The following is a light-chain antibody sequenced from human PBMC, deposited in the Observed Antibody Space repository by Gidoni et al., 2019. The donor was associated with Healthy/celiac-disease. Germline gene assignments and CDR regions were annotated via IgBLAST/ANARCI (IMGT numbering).Light chain of an antibody. CDR1: KLGDKY. J-gene: IGLJ2*01. V-gene: IGLV3-1*01. CDR3: QACDSSTV. CDR2: QDN. Sequence: SYALTQPPSVSVSPGQTASITCSGDKLGDKYACWYQQKPGQSPVLVIYQDNKRPSGIPERFSGSNSGNTATLTISGTQAMDEADYYCQACDSSTVFGGGTKLTVL.